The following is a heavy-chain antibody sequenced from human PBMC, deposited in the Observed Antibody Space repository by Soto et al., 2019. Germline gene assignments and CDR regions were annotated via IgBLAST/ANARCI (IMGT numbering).Heavy chain of an antibody. CDR3: AAGGSGDYYRDV. Sequence: GASVKVSCKASGFTFSSSALQWVRQARGQRLEWIGWIVVGTGNTNYAQKFQERVTITRDMSTSTAYMELNSLRSDDTAVYYCAAGGSGDYYRDVGGKGTRVTFP. CDR1: GFTFSSSA. D-gene: IGHD1-26*01. CDR2: IVVGTGNT. J-gene: IGHJ6*03. V-gene: IGHV1-58*01.